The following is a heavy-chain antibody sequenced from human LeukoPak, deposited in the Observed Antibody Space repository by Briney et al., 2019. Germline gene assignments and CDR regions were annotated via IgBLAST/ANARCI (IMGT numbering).Heavy chain of an antibody. V-gene: IGHV1-69*05. J-gene: IGHJ4*02. D-gene: IGHD3-9*01. CDR2: IIPIFGTA. Sequence: ASVKVSCKASGGTFSSYAISWVRQAPGQGLEWMGGIIPIFGTANYAQKFQGRVTITTDESTSTAYMELSSLRSEDTAVYYCARAPQGDVLTGYLDYWGQGTLVTVSS. CDR1: GGTFSSYA. CDR3: ARAPQGDVLTGYLDY.